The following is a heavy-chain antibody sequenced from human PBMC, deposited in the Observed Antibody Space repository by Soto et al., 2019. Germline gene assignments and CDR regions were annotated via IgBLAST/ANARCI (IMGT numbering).Heavy chain of an antibody. CDR3: ARGGYDYYYYYGMDV. CDR1: GGTFSSYA. V-gene: IGHV1-69*13. Sequence: GASVKVSCKASGGTFSSYAISWVRQAPGQGLEWMGGIIPIFGTANYAQKFQGRVTITADESTSTAYMELSSLRSEDTAVYYCARGGYDYYYYYGMDVWGQGTTVTVSS. D-gene: IGHD5-12*01. CDR2: IIPIFGTA. J-gene: IGHJ6*02.